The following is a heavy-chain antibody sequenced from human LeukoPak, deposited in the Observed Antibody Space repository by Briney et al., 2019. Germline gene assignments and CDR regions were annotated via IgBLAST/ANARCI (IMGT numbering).Heavy chain of an antibody. CDR2: IRSKAYGGTT. CDR3: TRQVVPAAIGWFDP. J-gene: IGHJ5*02. CDR1: GFTCGEYA. V-gene: IGHV3-49*03. Sequence: PGRSLRLSCTASGFTCGEYAMSWFRQAPGKGLEWVGFIRSKAYGGTTEYAASVKGRFTISRDDSKSIAYLQMNSLKTEDTAVYYCTRQVVPAAIGWFDPWGQGTLVTVSS. D-gene: IGHD2-2*01.